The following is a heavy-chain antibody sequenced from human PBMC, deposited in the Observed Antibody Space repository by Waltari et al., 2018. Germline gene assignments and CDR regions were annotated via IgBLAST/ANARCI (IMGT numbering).Heavy chain of an antibody. D-gene: IGHD2-8*02. CDR1: GFTFADYA. CDR3: AKDNVPFTVDYYGMDV. CDR2: ISWNSGSI. Sequence: EVQLVESGGGLVQPGRSLRLSCAASGFTFADYAMHWVRQAPWKGLEWVSGISWNSGSIGYADSVKGRFTISRDNAKNSLYLQMNSLRAEDTALYYCAKDNVPFTVDYYGMDVWGQGTTVTVSS. J-gene: IGHJ6*02. V-gene: IGHV3-9*01.